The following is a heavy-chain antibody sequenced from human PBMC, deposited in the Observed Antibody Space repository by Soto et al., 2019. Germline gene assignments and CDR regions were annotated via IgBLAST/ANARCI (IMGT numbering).Heavy chain of an antibody. V-gene: IGHV3-15*01. CDR2: IKSKTDGGTT. CDR3: TTQIVEPSYYGMDV. Sequence: EVQLVESGGGLVKPGGSLRLSCAASGFTFSNAWMSWVRQAPGKGLEWVGRIKSKTDGGTTDYAAPVKGRFTISRDDSRNTLYLQMNSLKTEDTAVYYCTTQIVEPSYYGMDVWGQGTTVTVSS. D-gene: IGHD1-26*01. CDR1: GFTFSNAW. J-gene: IGHJ6*02.